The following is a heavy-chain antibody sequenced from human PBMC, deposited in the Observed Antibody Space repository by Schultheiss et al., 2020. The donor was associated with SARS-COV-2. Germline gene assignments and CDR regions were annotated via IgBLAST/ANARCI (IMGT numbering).Heavy chain of an antibody. CDR1: GFPFSSYA. J-gene: IGHJ4*02. CDR3: ARGRAEKYYGALDV. Sequence: GGSLRLSCAASGFPFSSYAMSWVRQAPGKGLEWVSSISAHAGTIYYADSVKGRFAISRDNAKNTLHLQMNSLSVEDTALYFCARGRAEKYYGALDVWGQGALVTVSS. CDR2: ISAHAGTI. V-gene: IGHV3-23*01. D-gene: IGHD4/OR15-4a*01.